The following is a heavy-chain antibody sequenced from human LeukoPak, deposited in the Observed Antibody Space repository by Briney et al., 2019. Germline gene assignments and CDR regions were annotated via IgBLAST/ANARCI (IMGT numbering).Heavy chain of an antibody. CDR1: GFTFSSYA. CDR3: AKDGNYDILTGYYTLDAFDI. V-gene: IGHV3-23*01. CDR2: ISGSGGST. J-gene: IGHJ3*02. D-gene: IGHD3-9*01. Sequence: GGSLRLSCAASGFTFSSYAMSWVRQAPGKGLEWVSDISGSGGSTYYADSVKGRFTISRDNSKNTLYLQMNSLRAEDTAVYYCAKDGNYDILTGYYTLDAFDIWGQGTMVTVSS.